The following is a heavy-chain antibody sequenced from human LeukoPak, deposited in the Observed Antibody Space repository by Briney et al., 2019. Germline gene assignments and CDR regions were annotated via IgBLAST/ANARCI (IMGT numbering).Heavy chain of an antibody. CDR1: RFTFTTRW. CDR3: ASGSGWTFEH. J-gene: IGHJ4*02. Sequence: GGSLRVSCAASRFTFTTRWMNCVRQAPGKGLEWVAIIKEDGSEKLYVDSVKGRFTISRDNAKNSLYLQMDNLRAEDTAVYYCASGSGWTFEHWGQGTQVTVSS. V-gene: IGHV3-7*01. CDR2: IKEDGSEK. D-gene: IGHD6-19*01.